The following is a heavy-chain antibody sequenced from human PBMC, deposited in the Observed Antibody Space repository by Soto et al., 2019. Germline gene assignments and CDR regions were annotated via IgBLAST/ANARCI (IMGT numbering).Heavy chain of an antibody. D-gene: IGHD3-22*01. CDR1: GDFISSGGYY. CDR3: ARTDSSGYYFVY. Sequence: SETRSLTCTVSGDFISSGGYYWSWIRQLPGKGLEWIGYIYSSGTTYYNPSLKSRITISVDTSKNQFSLNLSSVTAADTAVYYCARTDSSGYYFVYWGQGTLVTVS. J-gene: IGHJ4*02. V-gene: IGHV4-31*03. CDR2: IYSSGTT.